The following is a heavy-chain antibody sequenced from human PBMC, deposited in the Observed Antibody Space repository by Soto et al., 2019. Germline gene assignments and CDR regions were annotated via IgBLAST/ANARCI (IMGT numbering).Heavy chain of an antibody. V-gene: IGHV4-59*01. CDR2: IYYSGST. CDR1: GGSISSYY. CDR3: ARVRTAAAGEFDY. D-gene: IGHD6-13*01. Sequence: PSETLSLTCTVSGGSISSYYWSWIRQPPGKGLEWIGYIYYSGSTNYNPSLKSRVTISVDTSKNQFSLKLSSVTAADTAVYYCARVRTAAAGEFDYWGQGTLVTVSS. J-gene: IGHJ4*02.